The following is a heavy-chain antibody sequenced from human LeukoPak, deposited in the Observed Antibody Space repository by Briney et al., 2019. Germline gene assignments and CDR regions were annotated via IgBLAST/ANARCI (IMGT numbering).Heavy chain of an antibody. CDR1: GYTFTSYY. V-gene: IGHV1-2*02. CDR3: ARAFGSSAYYYY. D-gene: IGHD3-22*01. CDR2: INPDSGGT. Sequence: ASVKVSCKASGYTFTSYYMHWVRQAPGQGLEWMGWINPDSGGTCYAQRFHVRGTMTRDTSISTAYMELSRLISDDTAVYYCARAFGSSAYYYYWGQGTLVTVSS. J-gene: IGHJ4*02.